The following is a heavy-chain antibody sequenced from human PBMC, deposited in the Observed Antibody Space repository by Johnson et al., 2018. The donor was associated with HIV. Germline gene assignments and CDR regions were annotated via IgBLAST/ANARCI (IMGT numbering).Heavy chain of an antibody. CDR1: GFAFTDSA. Sequence: VQLVESGGGLVQHGGSLKLSCAGSGFAFTDSAMHWVRQASGQGLEWVGRIRSKGNAYATAYPASVKGRFTISRDDSKNTAYLQMNSLKIEDTAVYYCTRTDDTYNYDSGGYVDAFDIWGQGTMVTVSS. V-gene: IGHV3-73*02. CDR2: IRSKGNAYAT. J-gene: IGHJ3*02. CDR3: TRTDDTYNYDSGGYVDAFDI. D-gene: IGHD3-22*01.